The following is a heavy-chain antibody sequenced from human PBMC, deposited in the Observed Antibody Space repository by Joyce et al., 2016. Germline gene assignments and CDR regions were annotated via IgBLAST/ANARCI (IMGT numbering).Heavy chain of an antibody. Sequence: VLLVESGGGLVKPGGSLRLSCAASGFTFSNTCMTWVRQAPGKGLEWVGRIKSKTDGGTTDYAAPVKGRFTSSRDDSKKTLYLQMHGLKTEDTAVYYCSTNTVLGDAFDICDQGTMVSVSS. CDR3: STNTVLGDAFDI. CDR1: GFTFSNTC. CDR2: IKSKTDGGTT. J-gene: IGHJ3*02. V-gene: IGHV3-15*01. D-gene: IGHD4-17*01.